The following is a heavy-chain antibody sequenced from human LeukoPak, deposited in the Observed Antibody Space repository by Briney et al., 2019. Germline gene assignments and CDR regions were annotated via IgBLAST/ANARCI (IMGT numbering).Heavy chain of an antibody. CDR3: AKGYYYDSSAGPSEY. J-gene: IGHJ4*02. D-gene: IGHD3-22*01. Sequence: ASVKVSCKASGYTFGSYYMHWVRQAPGQGLEWMTIINPSGGSTTYAQKFQGRVTMTRDTSTSTVYMELSSLRSEDTAVYYCAKGYYYDSSAGPSEYWGQGTLVTVSS. CDR1: GYTFGSYY. V-gene: IGHV1-46*01. CDR2: INPSGGST.